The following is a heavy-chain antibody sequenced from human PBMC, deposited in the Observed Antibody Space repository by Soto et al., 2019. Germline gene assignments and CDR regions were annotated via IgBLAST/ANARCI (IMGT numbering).Heavy chain of an antibody. Sequence: EVQLLESGGGLVQPGGSLRLSCAASGFTFSSYAMSWVRQAPGKGLEWVSAISGSGGGTYYADSVKGRFTTSRDNSTNTLYLQMNSLRAEDTAVYYCAKRACGGDCYRWVDYWGQGTLVTVSS. CDR3: AKRACGGDCYRWVDY. CDR2: ISGSGGGT. CDR1: GFTFSSYA. V-gene: IGHV3-23*01. D-gene: IGHD2-21*02. J-gene: IGHJ4*02.